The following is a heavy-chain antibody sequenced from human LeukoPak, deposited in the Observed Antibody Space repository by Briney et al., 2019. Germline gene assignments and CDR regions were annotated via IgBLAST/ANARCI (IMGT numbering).Heavy chain of an antibody. J-gene: IGHJ6*03. D-gene: IGHD6-13*01. CDR3: AREGEYSSSWYYYYYYMDV. V-gene: IGHV1-2*02. CDR1: GYTFTGYY. Sequence: GASVKVSCKASGYTFTGYYMHWVRQAPGQGLEWMGWINPNSGGTNYAQKFQGRVTMTRDTSISTAYMELSRLRSDDTAVYYCAREGEYSSSWYYYYYYMDVWGKGTTVTISS. CDR2: INPNSGGT.